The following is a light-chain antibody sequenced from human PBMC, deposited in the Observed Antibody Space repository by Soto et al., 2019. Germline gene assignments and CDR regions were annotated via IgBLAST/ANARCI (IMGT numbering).Light chain of an antibody. V-gene: IGKV3-20*01. Sequence: EVVLTQSPGTLSLSPGERATLSCRASQSVSSSYLAWYQQKPGQAPRLLIYGASSRATGIPDRFSGSGSGTDFTLTISRLEPEDFAVYYCQQYGSSPFTVGGGTKVDSK. CDR1: QSVSSSY. J-gene: IGKJ4*01. CDR2: GAS. CDR3: QQYGSSPFT.